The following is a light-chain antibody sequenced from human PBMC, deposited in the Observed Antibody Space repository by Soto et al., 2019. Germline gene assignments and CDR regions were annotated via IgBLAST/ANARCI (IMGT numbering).Light chain of an antibody. CDR1: QSISSW. V-gene: IGKV1-5*03. CDR3: QQYNSYSSYT. Sequence: DTQMTQSPSTLSASVGDRVTITCRASQSISSWLAWYQQKPGKAPKLLIYKASSLESGVPSRFSGSGSGTEFTLTISSLQPDDFATYYCQQYNSYSSYTFGQGTKLEIK. J-gene: IGKJ2*01. CDR2: KAS.